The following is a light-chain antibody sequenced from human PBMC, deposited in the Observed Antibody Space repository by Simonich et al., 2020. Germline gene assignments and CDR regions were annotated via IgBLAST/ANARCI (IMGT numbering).Light chain of an antibody. V-gene: IGLV2-14*01. CDR2: DVS. Sequence: QSALTQPASVSGSPGQSITLSCTGTSRDVGGYHYVPWYQQTPGKAPKLMINDVSKRPSGVSKRFSGSKSGNTASLTISGLQAEDEADYYCSSYTSSSTLVFGGGTKLTVL. J-gene: IGLJ2*01. CDR1: SRDVGGYHY. CDR3: SSYTSSSTLV.